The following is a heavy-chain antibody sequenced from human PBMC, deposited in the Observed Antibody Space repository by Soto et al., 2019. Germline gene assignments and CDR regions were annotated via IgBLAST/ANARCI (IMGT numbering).Heavy chain of an antibody. CDR2: IYYSGST. CDR1: GGSISSGGYY. CDR3: VRCDGGDYHWFAL. Sequence: ASETLSLTCTVSGGSISSGGYYWSWIRQHPGKGLEWIGYIYYSGSTYYNPSLKSRVTISVDTSKNQFSLKLSSVTAADTAVYYCVRCDGGDYHWFALPGRGTLVIGSS. V-gene: IGHV4-31*03. J-gene: IGHJ5*02. D-gene: IGHD3-16*01.